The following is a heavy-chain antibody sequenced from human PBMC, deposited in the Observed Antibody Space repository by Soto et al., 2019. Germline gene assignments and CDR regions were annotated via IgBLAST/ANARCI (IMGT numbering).Heavy chain of an antibody. D-gene: IGHD4-17*01. CDR2: ISSSGSTI. CDR1: GFTFSIYE. Sequence: GGSLRLSCAASGFTFSIYEMNWVRQAPGKGLEWVSYISSSGSTIYYADSVKGRFTISRDNAKNSLYLQMNSLRAEDTAVYYCARDGYGDPYYYYAMDVWGQGTTVTVSS. V-gene: IGHV3-48*03. CDR3: ARDGYGDPYYYYAMDV. J-gene: IGHJ6*02.